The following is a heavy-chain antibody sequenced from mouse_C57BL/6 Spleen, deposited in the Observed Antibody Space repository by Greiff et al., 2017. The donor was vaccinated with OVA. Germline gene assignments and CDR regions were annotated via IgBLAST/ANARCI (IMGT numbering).Heavy chain of an antibody. V-gene: IGHV5-17*01. CDR2: ISSGSSTI. CDR1: GFTFSDYG. J-gene: IGHJ3*01. Sequence: EVMLVESGGGLVKPGGSLKLSCAASGFTFSDYGMHWVRQAPEKGLEWVAYISSGSSTIYYADTVKGRFTISRDNAKNTLFLQMTSLRSEDTAMYYCARNYGSSYVGWFAYWGQGTLVTVSA. D-gene: IGHD1-1*01. CDR3: ARNYGSSYVGWFAY.